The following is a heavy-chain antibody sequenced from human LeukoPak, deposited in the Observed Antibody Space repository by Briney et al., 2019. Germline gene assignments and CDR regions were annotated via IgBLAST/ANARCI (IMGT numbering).Heavy chain of an antibody. CDR1: GYSISSGYY. J-gene: IGHJ3*02. CDR2: IYHSGST. CDR3: ARHSREYYDSSGYYSRAFDI. V-gene: IGHV4-38-2*02. Sequence: SETLSLTCTVSGYSISSGYYWGWIRQPPGKGLEWIGSIYHSGSTYYNPSLKSRVTISVDTSKNQFSLKLSSVTAADTAVYYCARHSREYYDSSGYYSRAFDIWGQGTMVTVSS. D-gene: IGHD3-22*01.